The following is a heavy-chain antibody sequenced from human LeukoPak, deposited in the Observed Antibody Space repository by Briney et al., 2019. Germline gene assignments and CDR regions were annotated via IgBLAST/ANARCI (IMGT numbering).Heavy chain of an antibody. Sequence: ASVKVSCKASGYTFTSYDINWVRQATGQGLEWMGWMNPNSGNTGYAQRFQGRVTMTRNTSISTAYMELSSLRSEDTAVYYCASGRVGSSSPRNFDYWGQEPWSPSPQ. V-gene: IGHV1-8*01. D-gene: IGHD6-13*01. CDR3: ASGRVGSSSPRNFDY. J-gene: IGHJ4*01. CDR1: GYTFTSYD. CDR2: MNPNSGNT.